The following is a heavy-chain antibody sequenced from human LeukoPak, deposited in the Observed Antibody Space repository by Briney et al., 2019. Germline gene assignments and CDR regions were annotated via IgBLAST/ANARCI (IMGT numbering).Heavy chain of an antibody. CDR1: GFTFSSYA. J-gene: IGHJ4*02. CDR2: ITGSGGRT. CDR3: AKDVSGNYNIWGSYRSDY. V-gene: IGHV3-23*01. D-gene: IGHD3-16*02. Sequence: RAGGSLRLSCAASGFTFSSYAVSWVRQAPGKGLEWVSSITGSGGRTYYADSVKGRFTVSRDNTKNTLYLQMNSLTVEDTAVYYCAKDVSGNYNIWGSYRSDYWGQGTLVTVSS.